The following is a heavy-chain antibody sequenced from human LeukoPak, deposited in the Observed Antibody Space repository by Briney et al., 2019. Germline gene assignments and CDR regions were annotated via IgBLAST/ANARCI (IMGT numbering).Heavy chain of an antibody. CDR3: AKGDYYYDSSGSGRRPPYY. D-gene: IGHD3-22*01. CDR2: IRYDGSNK. CDR1: GFTFSSYG. Sequence: GGSLRLSCAASGFTFSSYGMHWVRQAPGKGLEWVAFIRYDGSNKYYADSVKGRFTISRDNSKNTLYLQMNSLRAEDTAVYYCAKGDYYYDSSGSGRRPPYYWGQGTLVTVSS. J-gene: IGHJ4*02. V-gene: IGHV3-30*02.